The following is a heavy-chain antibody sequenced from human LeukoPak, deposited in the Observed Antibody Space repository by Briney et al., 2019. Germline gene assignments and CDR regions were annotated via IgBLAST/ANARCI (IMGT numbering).Heavy chain of an antibody. CDR2: INHSGST. CDR3: AREYCSGGSCYSDY. V-gene: IGHV4-34*01. J-gene: IGHJ4*02. Sequence: SETLSLTCAVYGGSFSGYYWSWIRQPPGKGLEWIGEINHSGSTNYNPSLKSRVTISVDTSKNQFSLRLTSVTAADTAVYYCAREYCSGGSCYSDYWGQGTLVTVSS. CDR1: GGSFSGYY. D-gene: IGHD2-15*01.